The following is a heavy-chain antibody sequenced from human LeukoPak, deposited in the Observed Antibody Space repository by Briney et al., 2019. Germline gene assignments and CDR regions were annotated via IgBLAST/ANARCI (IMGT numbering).Heavy chain of an antibody. CDR2: IIPIFGTA. CDR1: GGTFSSYA. J-gene: IGHJ6*03. D-gene: IGHD5-12*01. Sequence: ASVKVSCKASGGTFSSYAISWVRQAPGQGLEWMGGIIPIFGTANYAQKFQGRVTITTDESTSTAYMELSSLRSEDTAVYYCASDGSRVDIVATIWDYYYYMDVWGKGTTVTVSS. V-gene: IGHV1-69*05. CDR3: ASDGSRVDIVATIWDYYYYMDV.